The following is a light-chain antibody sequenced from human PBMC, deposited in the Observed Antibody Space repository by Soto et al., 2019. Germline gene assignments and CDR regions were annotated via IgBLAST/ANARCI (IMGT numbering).Light chain of an antibody. Sequence: DIPMTQSPSSLSASVGDNVTISCRASQTISAFLNWHQQKVGKAPKVLMYAAASPQSGVPSRFSGSGSGTHFTLTISSLQPEDSATYYCQQSFSSPVTFGGGTKIEIK. J-gene: IGKJ4*01. CDR3: QQSFSSPVT. V-gene: IGKV1-39*01. CDR2: AAA. CDR1: QTISAF.